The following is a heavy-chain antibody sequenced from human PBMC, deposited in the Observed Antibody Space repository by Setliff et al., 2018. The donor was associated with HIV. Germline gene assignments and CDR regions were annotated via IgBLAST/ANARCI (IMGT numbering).Heavy chain of an antibody. V-gene: IGHV4-39*01. CDR1: GDSISDTTYY. Sequence: SETLSLTCSVSGDSISDTTYYWGWIRQPPGKGLVWIGNIYHSGSTLYKPSLKSRVTTSVDTSKNRFSLKLNSVTAADTAVYHCARLSSYRSSSYYFDYWGRGALVAVSS. CDR3: ARLSSYRSSSYYFDY. J-gene: IGHJ4*02. D-gene: IGHD6-6*01. CDR2: IYHSGST.